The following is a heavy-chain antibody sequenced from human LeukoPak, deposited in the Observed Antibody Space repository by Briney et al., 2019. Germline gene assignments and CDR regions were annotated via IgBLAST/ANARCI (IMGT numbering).Heavy chain of an antibody. CDR2: IYTSGST. D-gene: IGHD6-19*01. V-gene: IGHV4-61*02. J-gene: IGHJ4*02. Sequence: SETLSLTCTVSGGSISSGGYYWSWIRQPAGKGLEWIGRIYTSGSTNYNPSLKSRVTMSVDTSKNQFSLKLSSVTAADTAVYYCARANQGSGWYAGFYFDYWGQGTLVTVSS. CDR3: ARANQGSGWYAGFYFDY. CDR1: GGSISSGGYY.